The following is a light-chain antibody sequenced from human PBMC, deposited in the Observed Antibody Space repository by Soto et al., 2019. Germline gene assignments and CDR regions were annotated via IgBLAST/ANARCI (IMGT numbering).Light chain of an antibody. CDR2: EGT. V-gene: IGLV2-23*01. CDR3: CSYAGNGYV. J-gene: IGLJ1*01. Sequence: QSALTQPASVSGSPGQSITISCTGTPSNVGGYNLVSWYQQHPGRAPELIIYEGTQRPSGVSARFSGSKSGNTASLTISGLPADDEADYSCCSYAGNGYVFGTGTKVTVL. CDR1: PSNVGGYNL.